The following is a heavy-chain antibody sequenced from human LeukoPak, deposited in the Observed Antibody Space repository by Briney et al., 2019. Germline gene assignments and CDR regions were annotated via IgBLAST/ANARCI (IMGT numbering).Heavy chain of an antibody. CDR1: GGSVSSGSYY. J-gene: IGHJ4*02. V-gene: IGHV4-61*01. CDR3: TSRWYHAYCDY. D-gene: IGHD2-15*01. Sequence: SETLSLTCTVSGGSVSSGSYYWSWIRQPPGKGLEWIGCIDYSGSTYYNPSLKSRVTVSADTSKNQFSLKLTSVTAADTAVYYCTSRWYHAYCDYWGQGSLVTVSS. CDR2: IDYSGST.